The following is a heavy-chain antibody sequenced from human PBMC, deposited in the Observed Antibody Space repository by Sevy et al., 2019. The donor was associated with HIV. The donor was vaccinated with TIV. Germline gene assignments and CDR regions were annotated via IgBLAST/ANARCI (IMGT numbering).Heavy chain of an antibody. D-gene: IGHD5-12*01. CDR1: GGSFSGYY. J-gene: IGHJ5*02. CDR2: INHSGST. V-gene: IGHV4-34*01. Sequence: SETLSLTCAVYGGSFSGYYWSWIRQPPGKGLEWIGEINHSGSTNYNPSLKSRVTISVDTYKNQFSLKLSSVTAADTAVYYCASQNEMVEMATITRNWFDPWGQGTLVTVSS. CDR3: ASQNEMVEMATITRNWFDP.